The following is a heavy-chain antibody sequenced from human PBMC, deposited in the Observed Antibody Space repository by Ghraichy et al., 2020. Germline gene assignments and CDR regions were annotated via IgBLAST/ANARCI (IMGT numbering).Heavy chain of an antibody. CDR3: LKDHDRLDGH. CDR2: INGSGRRT. Sequence: LSLTCAASGFTFSRYGMTWVRQAPGKGLEWVSTINGSGRRTYFADSVKGRFTISRDNSKNTLYLQMNSLRAEDTAVYYCLKDHDRLDGHWGQGTLVTVSS. J-gene: IGHJ4*02. V-gene: IGHV3-23*01. CDR1: GFTFSRYG. D-gene: IGHD3-3*01.